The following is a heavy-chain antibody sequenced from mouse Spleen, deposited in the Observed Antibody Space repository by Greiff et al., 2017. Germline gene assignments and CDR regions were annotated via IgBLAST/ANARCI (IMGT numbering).Heavy chain of an antibody. CDR1: GFNIKDDY. CDR3: TRWLLFDY. Sequence: QLQQSGAELVRPGASVKLSCTASGFNIKDDYMHWVKQRPEQGLEWIGWIDPENGDTEYASKFQGKATITADTSSNTAYLQLSSLTSEDTAVYYCTRWLLFDYWGQGTTLTVSS. CDR2: IDPENGDT. D-gene: IGHD2-3*01. V-gene: IGHV14-4*01. J-gene: IGHJ2*01.